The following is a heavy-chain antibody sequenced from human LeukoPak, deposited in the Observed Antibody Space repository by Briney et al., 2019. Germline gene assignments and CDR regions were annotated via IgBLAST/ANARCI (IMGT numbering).Heavy chain of an antibody. Sequence: SVKVPCKASGGTFSSYAISWVRQAPGQGLEWMGRIIPIFGTANYAQKFQGRVTITTDESTSTAYMELSSLTSEDTAVYYCARDPSLRGNAFDIWGQGTMVTVSS. CDR1: GGTFSSYA. J-gene: IGHJ3*02. V-gene: IGHV1-69*05. CDR2: IIPIFGTA. CDR3: ARDPSLRGNAFDI. D-gene: IGHD3-10*01.